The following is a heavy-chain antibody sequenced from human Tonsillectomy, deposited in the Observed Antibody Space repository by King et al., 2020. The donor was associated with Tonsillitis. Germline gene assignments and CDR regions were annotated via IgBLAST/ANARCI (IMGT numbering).Heavy chain of an antibody. V-gene: IGHV3-33*08. CDR1: GFTFNSFG. CDR2: IWFDGNKK. Sequence: VQLVESGGGVVQPGRSLRLSCAASGFTFNSFGMHWVRQAPGKGLEWVALIWFDGNKKTYADSVKGRFTISRDNSRNTLSLQMDSLTTEDTAVYYCARGVYGNYVDYWGQGTLVTVSS. CDR3: ARGVYGNYVDY. J-gene: IGHJ4*02. D-gene: IGHD3-10*01.